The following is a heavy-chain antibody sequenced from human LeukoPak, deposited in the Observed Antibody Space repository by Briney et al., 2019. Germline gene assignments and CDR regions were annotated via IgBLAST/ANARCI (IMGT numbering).Heavy chain of an antibody. V-gene: IGHV4-4*02. D-gene: IGHD3-16*01. J-gene: IGHJ4*02. CDR2: IYHSGRI. Sequence: SETLSLTCAVSGGSISSSNWWSWVRQPPGKGLEWIGEIYHSGRINYNVSLKSRVTISVDKSKNQFSLKLSSVTAADTAVYYCARGGVGEPDAPDYRGQGTLVTVSS. CDR1: GGSISSSNW. CDR3: ARGGVGEPDAPDY.